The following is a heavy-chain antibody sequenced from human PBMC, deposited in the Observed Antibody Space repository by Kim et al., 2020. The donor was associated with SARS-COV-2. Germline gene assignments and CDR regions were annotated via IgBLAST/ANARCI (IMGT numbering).Heavy chain of an antibody. V-gene: IGHV3-21*01. Sequence: GGSLRLSCAASGFTFSSYSMNWVRQAPGKGLEWVSSISSSSSYIYYADSVKGRFTISRDNAKNSLYLQMNSLRSEDTAVYYCAHSDWQRVYWGQGTLVTVSS. CDR1: GFTFSSYS. J-gene: IGHJ4*02. CDR3: AHSDWQRVY. D-gene: IGHD6-19*01. CDR2: ISSSSSYI.